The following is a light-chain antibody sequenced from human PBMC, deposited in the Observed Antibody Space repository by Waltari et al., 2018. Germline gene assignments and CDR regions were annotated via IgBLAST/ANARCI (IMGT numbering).Light chain of an antibody. CDR3: ATWDDSLNGWV. CDR2: KNG. J-gene: IGLJ3*02. Sequence: QSVLTQPPSASGTPGQRVTISCSGSSSNIGKNTVNWYQHLPGTSPKLLIYKNGRRPSGGPDRFSGSKSGTSASRASSGLQSEDEADYYCATWDDSLNGWVFGGGTKLTV. V-gene: IGLV1-44*01. CDR1: SSNIGKNT.